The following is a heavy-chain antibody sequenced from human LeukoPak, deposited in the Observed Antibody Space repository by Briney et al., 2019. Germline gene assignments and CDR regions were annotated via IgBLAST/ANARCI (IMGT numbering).Heavy chain of an antibody. J-gene: IGHJ3*02. CDR3: ARDKGVAARRGAFDI. CDR2: IYYSGST. V-gene: IGHV4-59*01. Sequence: SETLSLTCTVSGGSISSYYWSWIRQPPGEGLEWIGYIYYSGSTNYNPSLKSRVTISVDTSKNQFSLKLSSVTAADTAVYYCARDKGVAARRGAFDIWGQGTMVTVSS. D-gene: IGHD6-6*01. CDR1: GGSISSYY.